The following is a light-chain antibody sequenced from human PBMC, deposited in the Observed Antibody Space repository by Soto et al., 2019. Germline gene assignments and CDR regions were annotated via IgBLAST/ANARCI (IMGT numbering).Light chain of an antibody. CDR3: SSYTTSSTYV. CDR1: GSDVGGYNY. J-gene: IGLJ1*01. CDR2: DVT. Sequence: QSVLTQPASVSGSPGQSITISCTGTGSDVGGYNYVSWYQQHPGKAPKLMIYDVTNRPSGVPDRFSGSKSGYTASLTISGLQAEDEADYYCSSYTTSSTYVFGTGTKVTVL. V-gene: IGLV2-14*03.